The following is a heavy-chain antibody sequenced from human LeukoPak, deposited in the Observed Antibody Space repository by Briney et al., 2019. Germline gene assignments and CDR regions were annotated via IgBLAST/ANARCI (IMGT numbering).Heavy chain of an antibody. Sequence: GALVKVSCKTSGGTFSSYAISWVRQARGQGLEWMGGIIPIFGTANYAEKFQGRVTITADESTSTAYMELSSLRSEDTAVYYCARDCSSTSCYGAYYYYYYGMDVWGQGTTVTVSS. CDR3: ARDCSSTSCYGAYYYYYYGMDV. CDR2: IIPIFGTA. V-gene: IGHV1-69*13. J-gene: IGHJ6*02. D-gene: IGHD2-2*01. CDR1: GGTFSSYA.